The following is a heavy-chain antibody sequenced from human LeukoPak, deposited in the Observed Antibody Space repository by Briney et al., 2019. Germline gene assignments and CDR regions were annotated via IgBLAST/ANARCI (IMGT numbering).Heavy chain of an antibody. J-gene: IGHJ4*02. CDR3: ARDSDSGYGPFAS. CDR2: IHSGGTT. D-gene: IGHD5-12*01. CDR1: GFSVSNNY. V-gene: IGHV3-53*01. Sequence: GGSLRLSCAASGFSVSNNYMSWVRQAPGKGLEWVSVIHSGGTTNYADSVQGRFTISRDNSKTTVYLHMNSLRAEDTAVYYCARDSDSGYGPFASWGQGTLATVSS.